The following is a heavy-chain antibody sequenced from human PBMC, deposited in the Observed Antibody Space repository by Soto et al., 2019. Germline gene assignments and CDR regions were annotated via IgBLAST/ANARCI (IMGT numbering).Heavy chain of an antibody. CDR1: GFTFSTYW. CDR2: IRQDGNEK. J-gene: IGHJ3*02. D-gene: IGHD3-10*01. CDR3: ARDRGADRFDI. V-gene: IGHV3-7*01. Sequence: EVELVESGGGLVQPGGSLRLSCAASGFTFSTYWMSWVRQAPGKGLEWVANIRQDGNEKYYVDSVKGRFIISRDNAKNSLYLQMNSLRAEDTAVYYCARDRGADRFDIWGQGTMVSVSS.